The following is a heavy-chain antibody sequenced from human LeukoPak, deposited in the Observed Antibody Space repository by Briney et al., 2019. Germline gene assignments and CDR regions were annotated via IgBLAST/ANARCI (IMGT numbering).Heavy chain of an antibody. V-gene: IGHV4-38-2*02. CDR1: GYSISSGYY. CDR3: ARDPEPSWFDP. J-gene: IGHJ5*02. Sequence: SETLSLTCTVSGYSISSGYYWGWIRQPPGKGLEWIGSVYHSGSTYYNPSLKSRVTISVDTSKNQFSLKLSSVTAADTAVYYCARDPEPSWFDPWGQGTLVTVSS. CDR2: VYHSGST. D-gene: IGHD1-14*01.